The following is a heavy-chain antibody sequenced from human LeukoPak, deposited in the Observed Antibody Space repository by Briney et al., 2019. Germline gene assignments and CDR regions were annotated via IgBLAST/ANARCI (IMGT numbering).Heavy chain of an antibody. Sequence: ASVKVSCKASGYTSTSYGISWVRQAPGQGLEWMGWISAYNGNTNYAQKLQGRVTMTTDTSTSTAYMELRSLRSDDTAVYYCARSSNLYWYFDLWGRGTLVTVSS. CDR3: ARSSNLYWYFDL. J-gene: IGHJ2*01. CDR2: ISAYNGNT. CDR1: GYTSTSYG. V-gene: IGHV1-18*01.